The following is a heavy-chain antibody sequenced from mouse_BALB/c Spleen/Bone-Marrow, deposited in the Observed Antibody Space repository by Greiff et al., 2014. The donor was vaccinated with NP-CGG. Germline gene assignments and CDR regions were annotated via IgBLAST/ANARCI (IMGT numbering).Heavy chain of an antibody. Sequence: QVQLQQSGAELARPGASVKLSCKASGYTFTSYWMQWVKQRPGQGLEWIGAIYPGDGDTRYTQKFKGKATLTADKSSSTAYMQLSSLASEDSAVYYCARRAGSVRHFDYWGQGNTLTVSS. CDR1: GYTFTSYW. V-gene: IGHV1-87*01. CDR3: ARRAGSVRHFDY. CDR2: IYPGDGDT. J-gene: IGHJ2*01. D-gene: IGHD3-3*01.